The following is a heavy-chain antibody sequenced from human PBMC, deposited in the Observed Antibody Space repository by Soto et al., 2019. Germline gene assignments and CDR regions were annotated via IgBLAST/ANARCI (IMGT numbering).Heavy chain of an antibody. Sequence: SETLSLTCTVSGGSISSSSYYWGWIRQPPGKGLEWIGSIYYSGSTYYNPSLESRVPISLDTSKNQFSLKLSSVTAADTAVYYCARGRVPGHGDSALELLCVPCATTTRVDYSHPLKPFSIGLSRPVQIVTGERETRCLGGGLHWG. CDR1: GGSISSSSYY. J-gene: IGHJ1*01. CDR2: IYYSGST. V-gene: IGHV4-39*07. D-gene: IGHD1-7*01. CDR3: ARGRVPGHGDSALELLCVPCATTTRVDYSHPLKPFSIGLSRPVQIVTGERETRCLGGGLH.